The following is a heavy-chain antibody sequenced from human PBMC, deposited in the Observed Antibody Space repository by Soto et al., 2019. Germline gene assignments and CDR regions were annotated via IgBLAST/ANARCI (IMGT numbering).Heavy chain of an antibody. CDR1: GGSISSYY. D-gene: IGHD3-3*01. CDR2: IYYSGST. V-gene: IGHV4-59*08. J-gene: IGHJ6*03. Sequence: SETLSLTCTVSGGSISSYYWSWIRQPPGKGLEWIGYIYYSGSTNYNPSLKSRVTISVDTSKNQFSLKLSSVTAADTAVYYCARHPIWSGYYTFYYYMDVWGKGTTVTVSS. CDR3: ARHPIWSGYYTFYYYMDV.